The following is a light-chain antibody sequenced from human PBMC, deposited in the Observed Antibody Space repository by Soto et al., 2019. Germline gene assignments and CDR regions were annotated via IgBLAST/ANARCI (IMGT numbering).Light chain of an antibody. CDR3: QHYTNWPLT. V-gene: IGKV3-15*01. CDR1: HSVSSR. J-gene: IGKJ4*01. CDR2: GAS. Sequence: EIAMTQSPATLSVSPGERATLSCRASHSVSSRLAWYQQKPGQAPRLLIYGASTRATGLPARFSGSGSGTEFTLTISSLQSEDFAVYYCQHYTNWPLTFGGGTKVEIK.